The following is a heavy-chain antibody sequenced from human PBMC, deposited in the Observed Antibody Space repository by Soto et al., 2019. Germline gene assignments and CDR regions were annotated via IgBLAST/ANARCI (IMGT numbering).Heavy chain of an antibody. V-gene: IGHV3-23*01. CDR2: ISGSGGST. CDR1: GFTFSSYA. Sequence: EVQLLESGGGLVQPGGSLRLSCAASGFTFSSYAMSWVRQAPGKGLEWVSAISGSGGSTYYADSVKGRFTISRDNSKNTLYLQMNSLRAEDTAVYYCAKRRGGYDSSGYQFDYWGQGTLVTVSS. CDR3: AKRRGGYDSSGYQFDY. D-gene: IGHD3-22*01. J-gene: IGHJ4*02.